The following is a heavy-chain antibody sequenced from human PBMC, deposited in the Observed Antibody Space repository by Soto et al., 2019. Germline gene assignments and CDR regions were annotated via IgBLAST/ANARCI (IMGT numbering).Heavy chain of an antibody. CDR3: ARQGLLWFGESMRVRNWFDP. Sequence: LSLTCTVSGGSISSSSYYWGWIRQPPGKGLEWIGSIYYSGSTYYNPSLKSRVTISVDTSKNQFSLKLSSVTAADTAVYYCARQGLLWFGESMRVRNWFDPWGQGTLVTVSS. CDR2: IYYSGST. V-gene: IGHV4-39*01. D-gene: IGHD3-10*01. CDR1: GGSISSSSYY. J-gene: IGHJ5*02.